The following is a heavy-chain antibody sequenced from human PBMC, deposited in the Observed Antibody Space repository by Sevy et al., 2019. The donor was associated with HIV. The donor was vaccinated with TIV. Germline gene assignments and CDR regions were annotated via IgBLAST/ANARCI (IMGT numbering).Heavy chain of an antibody. CDR1: GGSISSSSYY. Sequence: SETLSLTCTVSGGSISSSSYYWGWIRQPPGKGLEWIGSIYYSGSTYYNPSLKSRVTISVDTSKNQFSLKLSSVTAADTAVYYCATGRGYTQNWFDPWGQGTVVTVSS. V-gene: IGHV4-39*01. CDR2: IYYSGST. J-gene: IGHJ5*02. D-gene: IGHD5-18*01. CDR3: ATGRGYTQNWFDP.